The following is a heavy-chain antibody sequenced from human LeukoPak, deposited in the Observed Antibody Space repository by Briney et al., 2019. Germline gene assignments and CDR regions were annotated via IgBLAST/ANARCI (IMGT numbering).Heavy chain of an antibody. CDR3: ARDRLDTALATVEVPDC. Sequence: ASVKVSCKASGYTFTGCYMHWVRQAPGQGLEWMGWINPNSGGTNYAQNFQGRVTMTRDTSISTAYMELSRLRSDDTAVYYCARDRLDTALATVEVPDCWGQGTLVTVSS. D-gene: IGHD5-18*01. J-gene: IGHJ4*02. V-gene: IGHV1-2*02. CDR2: INPNSGGT. CDR1: GYTFTGCY.